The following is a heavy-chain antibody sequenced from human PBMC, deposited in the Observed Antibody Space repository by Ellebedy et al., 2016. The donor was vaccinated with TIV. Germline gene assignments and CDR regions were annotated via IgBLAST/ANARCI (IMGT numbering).Heavy chain of an antibody. CDR3: SKTRGDSSGWMEFDY. CDR1: GFTFSSYD. D-gene: IGHD6-19*01. Sequence: GESLKISCAASGFTFSSYDMGWVRQTPGKGLEWVSGISGRTASTYYEDSVKGRFTISRDNSKNTLYLQMNSLRAEDTAGYYGSKTRGDSSGWMEFDYWGQGTLVTVSS. J-gene: IGHJ4*02. V-gene: IGHV3-23*01. CDR2: ISGRTAST.